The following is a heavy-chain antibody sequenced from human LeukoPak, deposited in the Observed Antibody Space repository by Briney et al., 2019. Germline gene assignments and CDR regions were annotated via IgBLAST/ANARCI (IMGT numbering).Heavy chain of an antibody. CDR3: ARQGLGGSYPFDY. J-gene: IGHJ4*02. V-gene: IGHV4-39*01. Sequence: PSETLSLTFTVSGGSISSSSYYWGWIRQPPGKGLEWIGSIYYSGSTYYNPSLKSRVTISVDTSKNQFSLKLSSVTAADTAVYYCARQGLGGSYPFDYWGQGTLVTVSS. CDR1: GGSISSSSYY. CDR2: IYYSGST. D-gene: IGHD1-26*01.